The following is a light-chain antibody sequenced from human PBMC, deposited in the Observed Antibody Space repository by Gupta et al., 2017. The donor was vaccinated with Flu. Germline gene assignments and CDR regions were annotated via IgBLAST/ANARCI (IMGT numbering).Light chain of an antibody. CDR2: AAS. Sequence: DIQMTQSPSSLSASVGDRFTITCRASQSISNYLNWYQLKPGKAPKLLIYAASSLQSGVPSRFSGSGSGTXFTLTIXRLQPEDFATYYCQQSYSTPRTFGXGTKLEIK. J-gene: IGKJ2*02. CDR1: QSISNY. CDR3: QQSYSTPRT. V-gene: IGKV1-39*01.